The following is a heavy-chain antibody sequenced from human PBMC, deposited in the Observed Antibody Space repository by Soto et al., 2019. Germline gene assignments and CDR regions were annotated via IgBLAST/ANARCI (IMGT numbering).Heavy chain of an antibody. J-gene: IGHJ6*02. CDR3: ERAYQLLRSESGMDV. CDR1: GGSITSGGYS. CDR2: MYHSGNT. V-gene: IGHV4-30-2*01. Sequence: SETLSLTCAVSGGSITSGGYSWGWIRQPPGQGLEWIGYMYHSGNTYYNPSLKGRVTISLDHSRNQFSLRLNSVTAADTAVYYCERAYQLLRSESGMDVWGQGTKVTVYS. D-gene: IGHD2-2*01.